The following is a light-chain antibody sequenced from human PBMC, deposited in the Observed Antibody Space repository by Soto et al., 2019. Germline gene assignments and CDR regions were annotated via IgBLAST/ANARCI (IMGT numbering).Light chain of an antibody. V-gene: IGKV1-17*01. CDR3: PQHNLFPRT. CDR1: QAIRND. CDR2: GSS. J-gene: IGKJ1*01. Sequence: DIQMTQSPSSLSASVGDRVTITCRASQAIRNDLAWYQQKPGRAPKRLIYGSSSLQSGVPSRFSGSGSGTEFTLTISSLQPEDFGTYYCPQHNLFPRTSGQRTKVDIK.